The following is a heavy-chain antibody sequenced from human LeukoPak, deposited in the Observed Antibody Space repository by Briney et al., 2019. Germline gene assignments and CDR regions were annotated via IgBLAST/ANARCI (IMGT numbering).Heavy chain of an antibody. D-gene: IGHD4-17*01. Sequence: PGGSLRLSCAASGFTVSSNYMSWVRQAPGKGLEWVSVIYSGSSTYYADSVKGRFTISRDNSKNTLYLQMNSLRAEDTAVYYCARDKYYGDYHYYYYGMDVWGQGTTVTVSS. V-gene: IGHV3-66*01. CDR3: ARDKYYGDYHYYYYGMDV. J-gene: IGHJ6*02. CDR1: GFTVSSNY. CDR2: IYSGSST.